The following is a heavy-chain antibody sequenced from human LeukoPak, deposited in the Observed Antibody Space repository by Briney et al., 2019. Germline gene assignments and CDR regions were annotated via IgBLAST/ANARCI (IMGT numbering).Heavy chain of an antibody. CDR2: IIPIFGTA. J-gene: IGHJ4*02. D-gene: IGHD2-15*01. Sequence: ASVTVSCKASGGTFSSYAISWVRQAPGQGLEWMGGIIPIFGTANYAQKFQGRVTITADKSTSTAYMELSSLRSEDTAVYYCASANCSGGSCPLDYWGQGTLVTVSS. CDR3: ASANCSGGSCPLDY. CDR1: GGTFSSYA. V-gene: IGHV1-69*06.